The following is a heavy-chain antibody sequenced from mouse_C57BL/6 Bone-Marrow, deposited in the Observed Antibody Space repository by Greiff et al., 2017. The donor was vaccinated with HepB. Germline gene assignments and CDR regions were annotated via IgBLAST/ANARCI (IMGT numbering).Heavy chain of an antibody. J-gene: IGHJ3*01. CDR1: GYSFTSYY. Sequence: VKLMESGPELVKPGASVKISCKASGYSFTSYYIHWVKQRPGQGLEWIGWIYPGSGNTKYNEKFKGKATLTADTSSSTAYMQLSSLTSEDSAVYYCAWGNYVFWFAYWGQGTLVTVSA. D-gene: IGHD2-1*01. CDR2: IYPGSGNT. CDR3: AWGNYVFWFAY. V-gene: IGHV1-66*01.